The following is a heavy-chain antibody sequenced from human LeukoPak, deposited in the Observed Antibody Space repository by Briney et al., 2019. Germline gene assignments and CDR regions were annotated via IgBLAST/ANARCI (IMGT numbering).Heavy chain of an antibody. CDR1: GFTFSSYG. J-gene: IGHJ6*04. CDR2: ISSSSGIK. Sequence: GGSLRLSCAASGFTFSSYGMHWVRQAPGKGLEWVSYISSSSGIKYYADSVKGRFTISRHNAKDSLYLQMNSLRVEDTAVYYCSGENTEYSTSGLGVWGKGTTVTVSS. V-gene: IGHV3-48*01. D-gene: IGHD6-6*01. CDR3: SGENTEYSTSGLGV.